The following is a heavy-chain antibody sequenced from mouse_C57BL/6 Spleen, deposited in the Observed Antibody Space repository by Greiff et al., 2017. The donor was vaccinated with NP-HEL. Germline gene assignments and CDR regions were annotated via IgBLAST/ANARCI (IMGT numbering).Heavy chain of an antibody. CDR2: INPSNGGT. J-gene: IGHJ4*01. CDR1: GYTFTSYW. V-gene: IGHV1-53*01. D-gene: IGHD1-1*01. Sequence: QVQLQQPGTELVKPGASVKLSCKASGYTFTSYWMHWVKQRPGQGLEWIGNINPSNGGTNYNEKFKSKATLTVDKSSSTAYMQLSSLTSEDSAVYYCARKRYYYGSSYRGYAMDYWGQGTSVTVSS. CDR3: ARKRYYYGSSYRGYAMDY.